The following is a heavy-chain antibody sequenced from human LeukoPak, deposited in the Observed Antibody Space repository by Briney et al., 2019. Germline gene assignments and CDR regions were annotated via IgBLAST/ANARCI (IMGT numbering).Heavy chain of an antibody. Sequence: SETLSLTCAVYGGSFSGYYWSWIRQPPGKGLEWIGEINHSGSTNYNPSLKSRVTISVDTPKNQFSLKLSSVTAADTAVYYCARAAYDIVVVPAATYYYYYGMDVWGQGTTVTVSS. J-gene: IGHJ6*02. V-gene: IGHV4-34*01. CDR1: GGSFSGYY. CDR3: ARAAYDIVVVPAATYYYYYGMDV. D-gene: IGHD2-2*01. CDR2: INHSGST.